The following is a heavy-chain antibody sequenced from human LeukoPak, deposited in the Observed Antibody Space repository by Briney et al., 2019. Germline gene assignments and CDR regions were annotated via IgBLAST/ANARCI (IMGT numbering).Heavy chain of an antibody. CDR2: IIPIFGTA. CDR1: GGTFSSYA. D-gene: IGHD3-3*01. CDR3: ARSSLRFLEWLLSRYYYYMDV. V-gene: IGHV1-69*13. Sequence: ASVKVSCKASGGTFSSYAISWVRQAPGQGLEWMGGIIPIFGTANYAQKFQGRVTITADESTSTAYMELSSLRSEDTAVYYCARSSLRFLEWLLSRYYYYMDVWGEGTTVTVSS. J-gene: IGHJ6*03.